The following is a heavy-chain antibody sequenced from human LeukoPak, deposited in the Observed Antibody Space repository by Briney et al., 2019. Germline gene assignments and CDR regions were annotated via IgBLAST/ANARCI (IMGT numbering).Heavy chain of an antibody. J-gene: IGHJ4*02. CDR1: GYTFTGYY. D-gene: IGHD5-12*01. V-gene: IGHV1-2*02. Sequence: ASVKVSCKASGYTFTGYYMHWVRQAPGQGLEWMGWINPNSGGTNYAQKFQGRVTMTRDTSISTAYMELSRLRSDDTAVYYCAREGERSGYDYDYWGQGTLVTVSS. CDR3: AREGERSGYDYDY. CDR2: INPNSGGT.